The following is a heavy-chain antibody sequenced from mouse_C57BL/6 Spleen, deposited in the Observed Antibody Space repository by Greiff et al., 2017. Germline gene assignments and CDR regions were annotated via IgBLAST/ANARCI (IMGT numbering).Heavy chain of an antibody. D-gene: IGHD1-1*01. V-gene: IGHV5-16*01. J-gene: IGHJ1*03. CDR2: INYDGSST. CDR3: ARGLLRYYWYFGV. Sequence: EVKLVESEGGLVQPGSSMKLSCTASGFTFSDYYMAWVRQVPEKGLEWVANINYDGSSTYYLDSLKSRFIISRDNAKNILYLQMSSLKSEDTATYYCARGLLRYYWYFGVWGTGTTVTVSS. CDR1: GFTFSDYY.